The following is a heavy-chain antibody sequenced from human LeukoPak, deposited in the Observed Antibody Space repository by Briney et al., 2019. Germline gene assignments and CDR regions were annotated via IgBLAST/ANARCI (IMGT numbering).Heavy chain of an antibody. D-gene: IGHD3-22*01. V-gene: IGHV3-21*01. Sequence: PGGSLRLSCAASGFTFISYSMNWVRQAPGKGLEWVSSISSSSSYIYYADSVKGRFTISRDNAKNSLYLQMNSLRAEDTAVYYCASDLDYYDSSGPTSDWGQATLVTVSS. CDR1: GFTFISYS. CDR3: ASDLDYYDSSGPTSD. J-gene: IGHJ4*02. CDR2: ISSSSSYI.